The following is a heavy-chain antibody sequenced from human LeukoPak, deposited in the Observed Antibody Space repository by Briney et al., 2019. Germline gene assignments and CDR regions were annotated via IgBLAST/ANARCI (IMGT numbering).Heavy chain of an antibody. CDR2: ISTYNGNT. D-gene: IGHD1-26*01. CDR1: GYTFTSYG. CDR3: ARAPSRVGQWPDAFDI. V-gene: IGHV1-18*01. Sequence: GASVKVSCKASGYTFTSYGISWVRQAPGQGLEWMGWISTYNGNTNYAQKLQGRITMTTDTSTGTAYMELRSLGSDDTAVYHCARAPSRVGQWPDAFDIWGPRTMVTVSS. J-gene: IGHJ3*02.